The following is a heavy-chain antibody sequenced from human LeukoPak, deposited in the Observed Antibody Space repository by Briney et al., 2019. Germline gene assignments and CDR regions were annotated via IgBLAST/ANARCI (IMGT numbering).Heavy chain of an antibody. CDR1: GFMINRDG. D-gene: IGHD5-18*01. CDR2: IKGDGSMI. CDR3: ARLSSGVTIFAD. V-gene: IGHV3-7*01. Sequence: GGSLRLSCAASGFMINRDGMSCVRQAPGKGLDWVASIKGDGSMIHHADSVRGRFTISRDIADNSLYLQMTSLRVEDTAVYFCARLSSGVTIFADWGQGALVTVSS. J-gene: IGHJ4*02.